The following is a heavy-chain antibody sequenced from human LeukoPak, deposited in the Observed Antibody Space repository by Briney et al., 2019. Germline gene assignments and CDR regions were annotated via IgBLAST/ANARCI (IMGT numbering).Heavy chain of an antibody. Sequence: SETLSLTCIVSGGSISTSAYYWGWIRQPPGEGLQWIGSIYYSGNTYYNSSLKSRVTISVDTSTSQFSLRLSSVTAADTAVYYCAREDNGGATDDGFDVWGRGTVVIVSS. CDR1: GGSISTSAYY. J-gene: IGHJ3*01. CDR2: IYYSGNT. V-gene: IGHV4-39*02. CDR3: AREDNGGATDDGFDV. D-gene: IGHD3-16*01.